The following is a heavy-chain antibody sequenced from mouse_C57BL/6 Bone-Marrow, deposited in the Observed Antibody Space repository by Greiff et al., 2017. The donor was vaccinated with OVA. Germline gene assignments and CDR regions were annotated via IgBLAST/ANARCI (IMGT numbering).Heavy chain of an antibody. CDR1: GYTFTSYG. CDR3: ARSGDGPWYFGV. V-gene: IGHV1-81*01. Sequence: QVQLQQSGAELARPGASVKLSCKASGYTFTSYGISWVKQSTGKGLEWIGEFYPRCGNTYYNEKFKGKATMTADKSSSTAYMELRSLTSEDSAVYFCARSGDGPWYFGVWGTGTTVTVSS. CDR2: FYPRCGNT. J-gene: IGHJ1*03. D-gene: IGHD2-3*01.